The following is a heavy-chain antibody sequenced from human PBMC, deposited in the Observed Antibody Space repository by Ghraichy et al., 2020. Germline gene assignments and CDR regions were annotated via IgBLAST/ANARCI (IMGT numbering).Heavy chain of an antibody. V-gene: IGHV3-23*01. CDR3: AKDGGLLVDYYYGMDV. Sequence: GGSLRLSCAAAGFTFSDYAMTWVRQTPRKGLEWVSAITYSGGSTYYADSVKGRFTISRDNSQNTLYLQMNSLRAEDTAVYYCAKDGGLLVDYYYGMDVWGQGTTVTVSS. D-gene: IGHD1-26*01. J-gene: IGHJ6*02. CDR2: ITYSGGST. CDR1: GFTFSDYA.